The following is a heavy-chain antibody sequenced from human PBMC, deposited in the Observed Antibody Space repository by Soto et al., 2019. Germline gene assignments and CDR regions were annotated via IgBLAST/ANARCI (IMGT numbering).Heavy chain of an antibody. CDR1: GYSFTSYW. CDR3: ASSYCSGGSCYSRAFDI. CDR2: IYPGDSDT. V-gene: IGHV5-51*01. Sequence: PGESLKISCKGSGYSFTSYWIGWVRQMPGKGLEWMGIIYPGDSDTRYSPSFQGQVTISADKSISTAYLQWSSLKASDTAMYYCASSYCSGGSCYSRAFDIGGQGTMVTVS. J-gene: IGHJ3*02. D-gene: IGHD2-15*01.